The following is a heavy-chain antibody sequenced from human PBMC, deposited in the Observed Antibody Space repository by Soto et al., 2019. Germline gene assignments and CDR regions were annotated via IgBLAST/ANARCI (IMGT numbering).Heavy chain of an antibody. J-gene: IGHJ4*02. V-gene: IGHV4-39*07. CDR3: ARVSSGSSSFDS. CDR2: IYYSGST. Sequence: SETLSLTCTVSGGSISSSSYYWGWIRQPPGKGLEWVGSIYYSGSTYYNPSLKSLVTIAVDTSKNQFSLKLSSVTAADTAVYYCARVSSGSSSFDSWGQGTLVTVSS. CDR1: GGSISSSSYY. D-gene: IGHD1-26*01.